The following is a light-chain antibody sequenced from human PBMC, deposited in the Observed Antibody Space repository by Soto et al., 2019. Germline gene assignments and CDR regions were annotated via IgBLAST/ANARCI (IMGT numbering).Light chain of an antibody. Sequence: DIQMTQSPSSLSASIGDRVSIICRASESIRTHLNWYQQKPGKAPRLLIYAASRLQSGVPSRFSGTGSGTDFTLTISSLQPEDFATYYCPQSYSTPSTFGQGRRLENK. V-gene: IGKV1-39*01. CDR3: PQSYSTPST. CDR2: AAS. CDR1: ESIRTH. J-gene: IGKJ5*01.